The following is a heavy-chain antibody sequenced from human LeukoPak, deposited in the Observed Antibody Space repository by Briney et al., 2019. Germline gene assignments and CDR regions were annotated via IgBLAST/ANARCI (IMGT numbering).Heavy chain of an antibody. D-gene: IGHD3-22*01. V-gene: IGHV4-59*06. CDR3: ARASYYYDSSGYYPLFYFDY. CDR2: IYYSGST. J-gene: IGHJ4*02. CDR1: GGSISSYY. Sequence: SETLSLTCTVSGGSISSYYWSWIRQPPGKGLEWIGYIYYSGSTYYNPSLKSRVTISVDTSKNQFSLKLSSVTAADTAVYYCARASYYYDSSGYYPLFYFDYWGQGTLVTVSS.